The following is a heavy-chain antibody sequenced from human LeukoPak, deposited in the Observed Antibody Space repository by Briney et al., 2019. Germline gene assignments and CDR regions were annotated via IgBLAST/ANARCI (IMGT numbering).Heavy chain of an antibody. J-gene: IGHJ4*02. D-gene: IGHD3-10*01. CDR3: AKDMAAYYYASGNIDY. CDR2: IYSGGST. CDR1: GFTVSSNY. V-gene: IGHV3-53*05. Sequence: GGSLRLSCAASGFTVSSNYMSWVRQAPGKGLEWVSVIYSGGSTYYADSVKGRFTISRDNSKNSLYLQMNSLRAEDTALYYCAKDMAAYYYASGNIDYWGQGTLATVSS.